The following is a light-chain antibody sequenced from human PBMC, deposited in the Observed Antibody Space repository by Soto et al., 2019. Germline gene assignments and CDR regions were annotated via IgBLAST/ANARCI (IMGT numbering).Light chain of an antibody. Sequence: QSVLTQPASVSGSPGQSITISCTGTSSDTTDFYSVSWYQQHPGQAPKLVIYEVANRPSGVSSRFSGSKSDNTASLTISGLQAEDEAHYYCSSYSVSAGLVLFGGGTKLTVL. CDR2: EVA. J-gene: IGLJ2*01. CDR1: SSDTTDFYS. CDR3: SSYSVSAGLVL. V-gene: IGLV2-14*01.